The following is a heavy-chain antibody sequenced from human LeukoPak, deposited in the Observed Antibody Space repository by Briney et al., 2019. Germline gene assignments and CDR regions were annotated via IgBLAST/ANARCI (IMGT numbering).Heavy chain of an antibody. Sequence: GASVKVSCKASGYTFTSYAMNWVRQAPGQGLEWMGWINTNTGNPTYAQGFTGRFVFSLDTSVSTAYLQISSLKAEDTAVYYCTVVVAATRSRGAFDIWGQGTMVTVSS. J-gene: IGHJ3*02. CDR2: INTNTGNP. D-gene: IGHD2-15*01. CDR3: TVVVAATRSRGAFDI. CDR1: GYTFTSYA. V-gene: IGHV7-4-1*02.